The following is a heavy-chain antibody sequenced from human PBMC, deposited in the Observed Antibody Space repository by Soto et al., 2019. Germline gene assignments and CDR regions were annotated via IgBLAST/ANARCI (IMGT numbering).Heavy chain of an antibody. CDR1: GGSISTYY. Sequence: SETLSLTCTVSGGSISTYYWSWVRQPPGKGLEWIGYVYYSGSINYNPSLKSRVTISVDMSKNQFSLKLTSVTAADTAMYYCARGGRSAYYYYMGVWGKGTTVTVSS. V-gene: IGHV4-59*01. J-gene: IGHJ6*03. CDR2: VYYSGSI. CDR3: ARGGRSAYYYYMGV.